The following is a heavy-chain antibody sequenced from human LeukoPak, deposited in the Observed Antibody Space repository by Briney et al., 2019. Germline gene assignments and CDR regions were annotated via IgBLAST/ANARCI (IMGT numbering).Heavy chain of an antibody. CDR1: GFTFSSYA. Sequence: PGGSLRLSCAASGFTFSSYAMSWVRQAPGKGLEWVSAISGSGGSAYYADSVKGRFTISRDNSKNTLYLQMSSLRAEDTAVYYCAKDLEIAAAGPYFDYWGQGTLVTVSS. CDR3: AKDLEIAAAGPYFDY. V-gene: IGHV3-23*01. J-gene: IGHJ4*02. D-gene: IGHD6-13*01. CDR2: ISGSGGSA.